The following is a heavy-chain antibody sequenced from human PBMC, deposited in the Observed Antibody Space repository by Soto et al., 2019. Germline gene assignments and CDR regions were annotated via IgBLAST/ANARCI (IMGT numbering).Heavy chain of an antibody. CDR2: INAGNGNT. V-gene: IGHV1-3*01. J-gene: IGHJ6*02. CDR3: ARDCSGGSCYFSYYYGMDV. D-gene: IGHD2-15*01. CDR1: GYTFTSYA. Sequence: ASVKVSCKASGYTFTSYAMHWVRQAPGQRLEWMGWINAGNGNTKYSQKFQGRVTITRDTSASTAYMELSSLRSEDTAMCYCARDCSGGSCYFSYYYGMDVWGQATTVTVSS.